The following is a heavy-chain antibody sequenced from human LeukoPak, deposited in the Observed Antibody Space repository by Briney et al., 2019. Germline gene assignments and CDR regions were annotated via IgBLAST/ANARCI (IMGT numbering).Heavy chain of an antibody. CDR2: ISGSGGST. CDR1: GFTFSSYA. D-gene: IGHD1-26*01. V-gene: IGHV3-23*01. CDR3: ARDGGATPVAEPVNFDY. Sequence: PGGSLRLSCAASGFTFSSYAMGWVRQAPGEGLEWVSSISGSGGSTYYADSVKGRFTISRDNAKNSLYLQMNSLRAEDTAVYYCARDGGATPVAEPVNFDYWGQGTLVTVSS. J-gene: IGHJ4*02.